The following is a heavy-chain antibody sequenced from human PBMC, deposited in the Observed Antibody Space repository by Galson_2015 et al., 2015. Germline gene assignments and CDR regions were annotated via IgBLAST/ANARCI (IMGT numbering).Heavy chain of an antibody. D-gene: IGHD6-19*01. CDR1: GLTFSSYA. CDR3: TTVSSGWSPHFDY. Sequence: SLRLSCAASGLTFSSYAMSWVRQAPGKGLEWVSAISGSGGSTYYADSVKGRFTISRDNSKNTLYLQMNSLKTEDTAVYYCTTVSSGWSPHFDYWGQGTLVTVSS. J-gene: IGHJ4*02. V-gene: IGHV3-23*01. CDR2: ISGSGGST.